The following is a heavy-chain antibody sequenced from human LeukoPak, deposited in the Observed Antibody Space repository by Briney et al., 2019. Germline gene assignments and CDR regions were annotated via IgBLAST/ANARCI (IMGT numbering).Heavy chain of an antibody. CDR2: MNPNSGNT. CDR1: GGTFSSYA. V-gene: IGHV1-8*02. D-gene: IGHD3-10*01. J-gene: IGHJ6*02. CDR3: ARGLLPLSVPGFGDSWHYYYGMDV. Sequence: ASVKVSCKASGGTFSSYAISWVRQATGQGLEWMGWMNPNSGNTGYAQKFQGRVTMTRNTSISTAYMELSSLRAEDTAVYYCARGLLPLSVPGFGDSWHYYYGMDVWGQGTTVTVSS.